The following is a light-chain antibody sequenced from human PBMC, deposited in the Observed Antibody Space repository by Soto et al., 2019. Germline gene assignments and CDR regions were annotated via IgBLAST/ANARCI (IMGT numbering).Light chain of an antibody. Sequence: QSALTQPASVSGSPGQSITISCTGTSSDVGGYNFVSWYQQHPDKAPKLMIYDVSNRPSGVSSRFSGSKSGNTASLTMSGLQAEDEADYYCSSYTSSSTRVFGTGTKVTVL. CDR2: DVS. J-gene: IGLJ1*01. V-gene: IGLV2-14*01. CDR3: SSYTSSSTRV. CDR1: SSDVGGYNF.